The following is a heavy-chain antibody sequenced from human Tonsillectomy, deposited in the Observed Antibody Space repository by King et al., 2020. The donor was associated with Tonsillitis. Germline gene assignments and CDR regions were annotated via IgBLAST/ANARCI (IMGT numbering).Heavy chain of an antibody. J-gene: IGHJ4*02. CDR1: GGSISSSSYY. Sequence: QLQESGPGLVKPSETLSLTCTVSGGSISSSSYYWGWIRQPPGKGLEWIGSIYYSGSTYYNPSLQSRVTMSVDTSNNQFSLKLSSVTAADTAVYYCARGSRLGIYYFDYWGQGTLVTVSS. D-gene: IGHD3-22*01. CDR3: ARGSRLGIYYFDY. V-gene: IGHV4-39*01. CDR2: IYYSGST.